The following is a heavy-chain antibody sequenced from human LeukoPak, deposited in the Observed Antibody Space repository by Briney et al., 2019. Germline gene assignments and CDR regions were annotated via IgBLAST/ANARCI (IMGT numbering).Heavy chain of an antibody. D-gene: IGHD3-10*01. Sequence: EASVKVSCKAFGGTFSSYAISWVRQAPGQGLQWMGGVIPIFGSANYAQKFQGRVTITTDESTTTAYMELSSLRSEDTAVYYCATLPRNVRGHDAFDIWGQGTMVTVSS. V-gene: IGHV1-69*05. J-gene: IGHJ3*02. CDR3: ATLPRNVRGHDAFDI. CDR2: VIPIFGSA. CDR1: GGTFSSYA.